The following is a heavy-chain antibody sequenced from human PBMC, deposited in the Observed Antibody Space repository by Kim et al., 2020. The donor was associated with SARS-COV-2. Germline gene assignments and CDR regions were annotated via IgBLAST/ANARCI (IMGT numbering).Heavy chain of an antibody. Sequence: SETLSLTCIVSGGSIRSYYWSWIRQPPGKGLEWMGYISHSGSTHYNPSLKSRVTMSVVMSRNQFSLHLTSVTAADTAVYYCARDAYSDFWSGYSPYWYFDFWGRGTLVTVSS. CDR2: ISHSGST. CDR1: GGSIRSYY. D-gene: IGHD3-3*01. CDR3: ARDAYSDFWSGYSPYWYFDF. J-gene: IGHJ2*01. V-gene: IGHV4-59*13.